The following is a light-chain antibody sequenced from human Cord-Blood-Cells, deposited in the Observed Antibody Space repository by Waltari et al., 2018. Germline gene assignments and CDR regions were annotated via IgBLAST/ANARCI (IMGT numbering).Light chain of an antibody. CDR3: SSYTSSSTLEV. CDR2: DVS. CDR1: SSDVGGYNY. J-gene: IGLJ3*02. V-gene: IGLV2-14*04. Sequence: CTGTSSDVGGYNYVSWYQQHPGKAPKLMIYDVSNRPSGVSNRFSGSKSGNTASLTISGLQAEDEADYYCSSYTSSSTLEVFGGGTKLTVL.